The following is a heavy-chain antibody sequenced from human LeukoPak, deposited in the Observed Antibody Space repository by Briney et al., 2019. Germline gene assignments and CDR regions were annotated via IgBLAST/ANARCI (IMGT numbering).Heavy chain of an antibody. CDR1: GVTFSSYA. Sequence: PGGSLRLSCAASGVTFSSYAVSWVRQAPGKGLEWVSDISGSGVSTYYADSVKGRFTISTDNSKNTLYLQMNSMRVEDTAVYYCAKDRLYYYGSWSYDYWGQGTLVTVSS. V-gene: IGHV3-23*01. CDR3: AKDRLYYYGSWSYDY. D-gene: IGHD3-10*01. J-gene: IGHJ4*02. CDR2: ISGSGVST.